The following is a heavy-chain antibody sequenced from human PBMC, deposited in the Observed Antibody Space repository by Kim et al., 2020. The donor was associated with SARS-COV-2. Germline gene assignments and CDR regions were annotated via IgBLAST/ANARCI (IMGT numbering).Heavy chain of an antibody. CDR3: AHRTMHGPFGY. J-gene: IGHJ4*02. V-gene: IGHV2-5*02. D-gene: IGHD3-16*01. Sequence: SGPTLVNPTQTLTLTCSFSGFSLTSTGVGVGWIRQPPGKALEWVALIYWDDVKSFNPSLKNRLSITKDTSRSHVVLTLTDMDPVDTATYFCAHRTMHGPFGYGGQGTRVTVPS. CDR1: GFSLTSTGVG. CDR2: IYWDDVK.